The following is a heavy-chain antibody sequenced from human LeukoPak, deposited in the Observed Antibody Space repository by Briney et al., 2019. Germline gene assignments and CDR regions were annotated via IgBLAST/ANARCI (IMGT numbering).Heavy chain of an antibody. CDR3: SGFCYDNFGEAFDI. V-gene: IGHV1-69*05. D-gene: IGHD3-22*01. J-gene: IGHJ3*02. Sequence: GASVKVSCKASGGSFTYTSHAISWARQAPWRGLEWLGGLNHLSGSTNYAQKFQDRLTITTDESTRTVYMELSSLRPEDSAVHYCSGFCYDNFGEAFDIWGQGTMVTVSS. CDR2: LNHLSGST. CDR1: GGSFTYTSHA.